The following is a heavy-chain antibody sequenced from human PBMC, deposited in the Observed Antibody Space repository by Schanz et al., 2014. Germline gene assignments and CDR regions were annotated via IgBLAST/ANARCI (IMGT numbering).Heavy chain of an antibody. Sequence: DVQLVESGGGLIQPGGSLRLSCAASGFTFSSHWMHWVRQDPGKGLVWVARINSVGSNTDYADSVTGRFTISRDNFKGALYLQMNSLRVEDTAVYFCVSQTGSTNYWGQGTLVTVSS. CDR3: VSQTGSTNY. D-gene: IGHD6-13*01. CDR1: GFTFSSHW. CDR2: INSVGSNT. V-gene: IGHV3-74*02. J-gene: IGHJ4*02.